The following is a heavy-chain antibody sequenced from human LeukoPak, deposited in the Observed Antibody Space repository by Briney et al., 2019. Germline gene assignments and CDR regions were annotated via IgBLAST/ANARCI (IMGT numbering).Heavy chain of an antibody. CDR3: ARDKPPGYYYYYMDV. CDR2: IYYSGSA. CDR1: AYSITNGYY. J-gene: IGHJ6*03. Sequence: PSETLSLTCNVSAYSITNGYYWGWIRQAPGKGLEWIGSIYYSGSAYYNPSLKSRVTISVDTSKNQFSLKLSSVTAADTAVYYCARDKPPGYYYYYMDVWGKGTTVTVSS. V-gene: IGHV4-38-2*02.